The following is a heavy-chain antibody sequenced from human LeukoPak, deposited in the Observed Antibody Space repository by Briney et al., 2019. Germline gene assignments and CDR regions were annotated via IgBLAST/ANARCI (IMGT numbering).Heavy chain of an antibody. CDR2: IGGGGSSI. CDR1: GFTFSNFN. V-gene: IGHV3-21*01. J-gene: IGHJ4*02. D-gene: IGHD3-3*01. Sequence: GGSLRLSCAASGFTFSNFNMHWVRQAPGKGLEWVSSIGGGGSSISYADSVKGRFTISRDNAKNSLYLQMNSLRAEDTAVYYCARVSDFWSGYSFDYWGQGTLVTVSS. CDR3: ARVSDFWSGYSFDY.